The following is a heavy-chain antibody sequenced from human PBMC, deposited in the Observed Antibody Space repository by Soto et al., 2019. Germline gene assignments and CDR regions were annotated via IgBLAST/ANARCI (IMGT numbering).Heavy chain of an antibody. CDR1: EFPFSTLG. Sequence: QVQVVESGGGVVQPERSLRLSCAASEFPFSTLGMHWVRQAPGKGLEWVAVISPDGTASYYADSVKGRFTISRDNSKNTLYLQMDSLRPDDTAVYYCAKERSFFSGYDSWGQGTLVTVSS. V-gene: IGHV3-30*18. D-gene: IGHD5-12*01. CDR2: ISPDGTAS. J-gene: IGHJ5*01. CDR3: AKERSFFSGYDS.